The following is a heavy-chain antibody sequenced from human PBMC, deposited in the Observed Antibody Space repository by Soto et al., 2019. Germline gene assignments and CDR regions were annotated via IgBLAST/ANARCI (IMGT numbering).Heavy chain of an antibody. CDR2: INHSGST. V-gene: IGHV4-34*01. Sequence: QVQLQQWGAGLLKPSETLSLTCAVYGGSFSGYYWSWIRQPPGKGLEWIGEINHSGSTNYNPSLKGRVPLSGATPTAHCALPLSSVTAAATAVYYCARGRSHCSGGSCYSGYYYYGMDVWGQGTTVTVSS. J-gene: IGHJ6*02. D-gene: IGHD2-15*01. CDR1: GGSFSGYY. CDR3: ARGRSHCSGGSCYSGYYYYGMDV.